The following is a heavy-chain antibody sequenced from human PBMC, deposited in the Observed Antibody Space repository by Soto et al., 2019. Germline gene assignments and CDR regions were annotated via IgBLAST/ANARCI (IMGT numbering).Heavy chain of an antibody. V-gene: IGHV1-18*01. CDR2: ISAHNGKT. CDR3: ARVDTAMVTASY. D-gene: IGHD5-18*01. Sequence: ASVKVSCKASGYSFSSYAISWVRQAPGQGLEWMGWISAHNGKTNYPQKLRGRVTMTTDTSTSTAYMELRSLRSDDTAVYYCARVDTAMVTASYWGQGTLFTVSS. CDR1: GYSFSSYA. J-gene: IGHJ4*02.